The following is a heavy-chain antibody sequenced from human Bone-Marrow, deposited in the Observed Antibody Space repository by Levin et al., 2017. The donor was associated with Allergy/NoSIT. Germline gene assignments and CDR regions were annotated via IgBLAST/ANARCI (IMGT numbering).Heavy chain of an antibody. Sequence: AGGSLRLSCGGSGFIFGNAWMNWVRQAPGKGLEWVGCVKSQTYGGTTDYAAPVKGRFTISRDDSKNTLYLQMNSLKTEDTAVYYCTTEPSSGMYFYGMDVWGQGTTVTVSS. CDR1: GFIFGNAW. D-gene: IGHD3-22*01. CDR3: TTEPSSGMYFYGMDV. V-gene: IGHV3-15*07. J-gene: IGHJ6*02. CDR2: VKSQTYGGTT.